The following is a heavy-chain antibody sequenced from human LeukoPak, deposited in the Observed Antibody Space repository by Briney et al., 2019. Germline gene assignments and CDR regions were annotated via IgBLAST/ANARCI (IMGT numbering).Heavy chain of an antibody. J-gene: IGHJ4*02. V-gene: IGHV4-34*01. CDR3: ARRGFIPAAPLGY. CDR2: INHSGST. CDR1: GGSFSGYY. D-gene: IGHD2-2*01. Sequence: PSETLSLTCAVYGGSFSGYYWSWIRQPPGKGLEWIGEINHSGSTNYNPSLKSRVTISVDTSKNQFSLKLSSVTAADTAVYYCARRGFIPAAPLGYWGQGTLVTVSS.